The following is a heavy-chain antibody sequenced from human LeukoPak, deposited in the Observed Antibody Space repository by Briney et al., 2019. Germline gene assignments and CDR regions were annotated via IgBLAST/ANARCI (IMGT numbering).Heavy chain of an antibody. D-gene: IGHD3-22*01. CDR2: IYYSGNT. CDR3: ARDKERYDSSGYNSWFDP. V-gene: IGHV4-59*01. CDR1: GDSINSYY. Sequence: PSETLSLTCTVSGDSINSYYWSWIRQPPGKGLEWIGYIYYSGNTNYNPSLESRVIISVDTSKNQFSLKLSSVTAADTAMYYCARDKERYDSSGYNSWFDPWGQGILVTVSS. J-gene: IGHJ5*02.